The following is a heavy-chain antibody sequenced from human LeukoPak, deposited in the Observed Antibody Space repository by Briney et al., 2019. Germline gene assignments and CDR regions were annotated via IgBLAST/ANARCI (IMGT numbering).Heavy chain of an antibody. Sequence: AGSLTLTCAASGFTFRTYGMHWVRQAPGKGLEWVAVIWYDGTNKYYADSVKGPFTISSDNSKNTLYLQMNSLRAEDTAVYYCTTNQIMIREYCFDYWGQGTLVTVSS. D-gene: IGHD3-16*01. CDR3: TTNQIMIREYCFDY. CDR1: GFTFRTYG. V-gene: IGHV3-33*01. CDR2: IWYDGTNK. J-gene: IGHJ4*02.